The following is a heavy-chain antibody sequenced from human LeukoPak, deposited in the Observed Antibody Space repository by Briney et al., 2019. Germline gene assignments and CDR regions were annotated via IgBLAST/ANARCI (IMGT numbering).Heavy chain of an antibody. CDR3: ARKGSGWYYGWFDP. J-gene: IGHJ5*02. CDR1: GHSISRGYY. Sequence: SETLSLTCAVSGHSISRGYYWGWIRQPPGKGVEWLGSMYHSGSTYYSPSRKSRVTISVETSKSQSSLKLSSVTAADTAVYYCARKGSGWYYGWFDPWGQGTLVTVSS. V-gene: IGHV4-38-2*01. D-gene: IGHD6-19*01. CDR2: MYHSGST.